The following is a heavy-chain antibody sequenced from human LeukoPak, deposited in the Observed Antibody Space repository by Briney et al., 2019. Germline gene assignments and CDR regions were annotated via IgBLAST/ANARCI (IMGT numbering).Heavy chain of an antibody. D-gene: IGHD3-10*01. V-gene: IGHV3-48*02. CDR2: ISSSSSTI. J-gene: IGHJ6*02. CDR1: GFTFSSYS. CDR3: ARVGPLWFGELFTPLPYYYYYGMDV. Sequence: GGSLRLSCAAFGFTFSSYSMNWVRQAPGKGLEWVSYISSSSSTIYYADSVKGRFTISRDNAKNSLYLQMNGLRDEDTAVYYCARVGPLWFGELFTPLPYYYYYGMDVWGQGTTVTVSS.